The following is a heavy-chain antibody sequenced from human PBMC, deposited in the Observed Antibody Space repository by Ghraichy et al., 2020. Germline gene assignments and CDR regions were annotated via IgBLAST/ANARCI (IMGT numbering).Heavy chain of an antibody. D-gene: IGHD6-19*01. CDR2: ISGSGVST. V-gene: IGHV3-23*01. CDR1: GFTFSNYA. CDR3: AKEVGYSSGWIDY. Sequence: GSLRLSCAASGFTFSNYAMSWVRQAPGKGLELVAVISGSGVSTYNADSVKGRFTISRDNSKRTLYVQMNSLRVEDTAVYYCAKEVGYSSGWIDYWGQGTLVTVSS. J-gene: IGHJ4*02.